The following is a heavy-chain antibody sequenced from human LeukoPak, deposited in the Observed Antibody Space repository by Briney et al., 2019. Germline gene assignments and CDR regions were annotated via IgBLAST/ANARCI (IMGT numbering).Heavy chain of an antibody. CDR1: GDSVSSNSAA. Sequence: SQTLSLTCVISGDSVSSNSAAWNWIRQSPSRGLEWLGRTYYRSKWYNDYAVSVKSRITINPDTSKNQFSLQLNSVTPEDTAVYYCARDRVVVAASGRYYYYGMDVWGQGTTVTVSS. CDR2: TYYRSKWYN. J-gene: IGHJ6*02. V-gene: IGHV6-1*01. D-gene: IGHD2-15*01. CDR3: ARDRVVVAASGRYYYYGMDV.